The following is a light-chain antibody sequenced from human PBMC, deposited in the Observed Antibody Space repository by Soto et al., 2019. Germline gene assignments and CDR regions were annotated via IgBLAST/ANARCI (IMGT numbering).Light chain of an antibody. J-gene: IGLJ2*01. CDR3: CSYAGSYNVV. CDR1: SSDVGGYNY. Sequence: QSALTQPRSVSGSPGQSVTISCTGTSSDVGGYNYVSWYQQHPGKAPKLMIYDVSKRPSGVPDRFSGSKSGNTASLTISGLQAEHEADYYCCSYAGSYNVVFGGGTKLTVL. V-gene: IGLV2-11*01. CDR2: DVS.